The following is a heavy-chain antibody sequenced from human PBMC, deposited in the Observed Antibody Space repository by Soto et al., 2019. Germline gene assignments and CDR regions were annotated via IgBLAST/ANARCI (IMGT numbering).Heavy chain of an antibody. D-gene: IGHD6-19*01. V-gene: IGHV1-69*01. Sequence: QVQLVQSGAEVKTPGSSVKVTCKASGGTFSNNVISWVRQAPGQGLEWMGGITRIFGTATTNYAQKFQGRITITADESTNTAYMELSSLRSEDTARYYCASGITVAFDHWGQGTLVTVSS. CDR1: GGTFSNNV. CDR2: ITRIFGTA. J-gene: IGHJ5*02. CDR3: ASGITVAFDH.